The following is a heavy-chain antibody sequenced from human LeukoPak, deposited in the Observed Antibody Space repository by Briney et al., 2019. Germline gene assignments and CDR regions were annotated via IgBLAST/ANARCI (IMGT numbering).Heavy chain of an antibody. CDR1: GGSISSYY. D-gene: IGHD2-15*01. V-gene: IGHV4-59*01. Sequence: SETLSLTCTVSGGSISSYYWSWIRQPPGKGLGWIGYIYYSGSTNYNPSLKSRVTISVDTSKNQFSLKLSSVTAADTAVYYCARFIVVVEENWFDPWGQGTLVTVSS. J-gene: IGHJ5*02. CDR2: IYYSGST. CDR3: ARFIVVVEENWFDP.